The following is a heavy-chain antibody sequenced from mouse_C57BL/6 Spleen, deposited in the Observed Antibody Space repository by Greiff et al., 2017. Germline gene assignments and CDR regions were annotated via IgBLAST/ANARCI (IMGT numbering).Heavy chain of an antibody. CDR2: IHPNSGST. V-gene: IGHV1-64*01. CDR3: AGLGYYYGSSYYFDY. D-gene: IGHD1-1*01. J-gene: IGHJ2*01. Sequence: QVQLQQPGAELVKPGASVKLSCKASGYTFTSYWMHWVKQRPGQGLEWIGMIHPNSGSTNYNEKFKSKATLTVDKSSSTAYMQLSSLTSEDSAVYYCAGLGYYYGSSYYFDYWGQGTTLTVSS. CDR1: GYTFTSYW.